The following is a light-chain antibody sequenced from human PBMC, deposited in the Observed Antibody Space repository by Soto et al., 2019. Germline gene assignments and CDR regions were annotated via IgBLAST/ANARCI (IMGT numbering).Light chain of an antibody. CDR2: GAS. CDR1: QSVSSSY. J-gene: IGKJ1*01. CDR3: QQYGSSGT. Sequence: IVLTQSPGTLSLSPGERGALSCRASQSVSSSYLAWYQQKPGQAPRLLIYGASSRATGIPDRFSGSGSGTDFTLTISRLEPEDFAVYYCQQYGSSGTFGQGTKVDI. V-gene: IGKV3-20*01.